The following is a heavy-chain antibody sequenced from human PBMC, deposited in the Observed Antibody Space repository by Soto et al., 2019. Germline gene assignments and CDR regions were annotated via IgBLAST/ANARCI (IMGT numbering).Heavy chain of an antibody. J-gene: IGHJ1*01. Sequence: QVQLVHSGAEVKQPGSSVKVSCKASGGTFSSYAISWVRQAPGQGLEWMGGIIPILGTANYAQQFQGRVTITADKSTRAAYTEPGTQIANDIPVYYCARVAHCSNCVWFGSQHWGQGTQLTASS. D-gene: IGHD2-8*01. CDR3: ARVAHCSNCVWFGSQH. CDR2: IIPILGTA. V-gene: IGHV1-69*06. CDR1: GGTFSSYA.